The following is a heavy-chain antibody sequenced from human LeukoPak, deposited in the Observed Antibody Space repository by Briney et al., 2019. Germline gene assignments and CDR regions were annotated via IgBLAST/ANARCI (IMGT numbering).Heavy chain of an antibody. D-gene: IGHD3-3*01. V-gene: IGHV4-30-4*08. CDR2: IYYSGST. Sequence: PSQTLSLTCTVSGGSIISGDYYWSWIRQPPGKGLEWIGYIYYSGSTYYNPSLKSRVTISVDTSKNQFFLKLSSVTAADTAVYYCARLFWSGGWFDPWGQGTLVTVSS. CDR1: GGSIISGDYY. J-gene: IGHJ5*02. CDR3: ARLFWSGGWFDP.